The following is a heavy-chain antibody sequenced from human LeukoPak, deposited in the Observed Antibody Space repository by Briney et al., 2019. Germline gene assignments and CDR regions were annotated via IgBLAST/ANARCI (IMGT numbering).Heavy chain of an antibody. CDR1: GYTLTGYY. V-gene: IGHV1-2*02. D-gene: IGHD4-23*01. CDR2: INPNSGDT. CDR3: ARYYGGSAFDH. J-gene: IGHJ4*02. Sequence: ASVKVSCKASGYTLTGYYMHWVRQAPGQGLGWMGWINPNSGDTNYAQKFQGRVTLTRDTSISTAYMELSRLRSDDTAVYYCARYYGGSAFDHWGQGTLVTVSS.